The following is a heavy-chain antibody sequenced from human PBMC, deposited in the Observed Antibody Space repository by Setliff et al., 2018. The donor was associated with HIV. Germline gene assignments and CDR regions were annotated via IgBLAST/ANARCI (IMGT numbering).Heavy chain of an antibody. CDR1: GFTFSSYG. V-gene: IGHV3-30*02. CDR2: IRYDGSNK. D-gene: IGHD4-17*01. CDR3: ARNYGDYRWSFDY. Sequence: PGGSLRLSCAASGFTFSSYGMHWVRQAPGKGLEWVAFIRYDGSNKYYADSVKGRFTISRDNSKNTMYLQMNSLRAEDTAVYYCARNYGDYRWSFDYWGQGTLVTVSS. J-gene: IGHJ4*02.